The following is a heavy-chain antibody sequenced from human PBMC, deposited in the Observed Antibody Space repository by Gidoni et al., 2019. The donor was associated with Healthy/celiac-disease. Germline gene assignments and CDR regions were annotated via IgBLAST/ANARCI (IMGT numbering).Heavy chain of an antibody. CDR2: INPLGGST. Sequence: QVQLVQSGAEVKKPGASVKVSCKASGYPFTSYYMHWVRPAPGQGLEWMGIINPLGGSTSYAQKFQGRVTMTRDTSTSTVYMELSSLRSEDTAVYYCAREGHMITFGGVIATKALIYAFDIWGQGTMVTVSS. CDR1: GYPFTSYY. D-gene: IGHD3-16*02. CDR3: AREGHMITFGGVIATKALIYAFDI. V-gene: IGHV1-46*01. J-gene: IGHJ3*02.